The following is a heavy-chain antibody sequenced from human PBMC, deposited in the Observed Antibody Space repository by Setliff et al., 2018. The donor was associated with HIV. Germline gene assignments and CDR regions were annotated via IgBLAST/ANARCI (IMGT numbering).Heavy chain of an antibody. CDR1: GGSINITNDY. V-gene: IGHV4-39*07. CDR2: IYYSGAT. J-gene: IGHJ4*02. CDR3: ARGVGRPVPGYSYGIDY. Sequence: SETLSLTCTVSGGSINITNDYWGWIRQPPGQGLEWIGSIYYSGATYYKPSLKRRLTLAIDTSKNQFSLKLRSVTAADTAVYYCARGVGRPVPGYSYGIDYWGQGTLVTVSS. D-gene: IGHD5-18*01.